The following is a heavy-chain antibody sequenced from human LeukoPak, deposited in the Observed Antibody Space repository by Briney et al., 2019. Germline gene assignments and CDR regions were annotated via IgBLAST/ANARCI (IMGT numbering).Heavy chain of an antibody. V-gene: IGHV3-30-3*01. J-gene: IGHJ4*02. Sequence: GGSLRLSCAASGFTFSSYAMHWVRQAPGKGLEWVAVISYDGSNKYYADSVKGRFTISGDNSKNTLYLQMNSPRAEDTAVYYCARDLLSPSLDGCAHYYFDYWGQGTLVTVSS. CDR3: ARDLLSPSLDGCAHYYFDY. CDR1: GFTFSSYA. D-gene: IGHD3-10*01. CDR2: ISYDGSNK.